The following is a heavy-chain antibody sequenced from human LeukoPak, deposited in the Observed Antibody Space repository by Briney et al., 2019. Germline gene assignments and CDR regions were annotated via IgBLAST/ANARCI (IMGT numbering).Heavy chain of an antibody. CDR2: INPNSGGT. V-gene: IGHV1-2*02. Sequence: ASVKVSCKASGYTFTGYYMHWVRQAPGQGLEWMGWINPNSGGTNYAQKFQGRVTMTRDTSTSTAYMELRSLRSDDTAMYYCAREGLGGSDYWGQGTLVTISS. CDR3: AREGLGGSDY. D-gene: IGHD5-12*01. J-gene: IGHJ4*02. CDR1: GYTFTGYY.